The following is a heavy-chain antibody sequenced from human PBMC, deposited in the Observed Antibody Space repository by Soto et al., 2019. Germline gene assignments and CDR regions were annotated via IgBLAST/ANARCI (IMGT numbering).Heavy chain of an antibody. CDR3: ARESEDLTSNFDY. CDR2: ISSTTNYI. J-gene: IGHJ4*02. CDR1: GVTFYRYS. V-gene: IGHV3-21*06. Sequence: PSLSYRDWGVTFYRYSVNLVRQAPGKGLEWVSSISSTTNYIYYGDSMKGRFTISRDNAKNSLYLEMNSLRAEDTAVYYCARESEDLTSNFDYWGQGTLVTVSS.